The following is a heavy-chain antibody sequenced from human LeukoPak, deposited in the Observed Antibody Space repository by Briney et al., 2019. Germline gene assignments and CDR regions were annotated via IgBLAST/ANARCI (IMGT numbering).Heavy chain of an antibody. D-gene: IGHD3-22*01. CDR1: GGSISSGTYF. CDR2: IYTGGST. V-gene: IGHV4-61*02. CDR3: TRDYFDRTGDAFDI. Sequence: SQTLSLTCTVSGGSISSGTYFWSWIRQPAGKGLEWIGRIYTGGSTNYSPSLKSRVTISVDESKNQFSLNLSSVTAADTAVYYCTRDYFDRTGDAFDIWGQGTMVTVSS. J-gene: IGHJ3*02.